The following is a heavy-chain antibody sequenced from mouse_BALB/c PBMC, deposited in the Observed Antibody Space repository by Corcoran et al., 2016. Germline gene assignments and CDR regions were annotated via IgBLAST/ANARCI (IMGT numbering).Heavy chain of an antibody. V-gene: IGHV9-3-1*01. CDR3: AREPRAMDY. J-gene: IGHJ4*01. CDR1: GYTFTNYG. Sequence: QIQLVQSGPELKKPGETVKISCKASGYTFTNYGMNWVKQGPGKGLKWMGWINTYTGEPTYADDFKGRFAFSLETSASTAYLQINNLKNEDTATYFCAREPRAMDYWGQGTSVTVSS. CDR2: INTYTGEP.